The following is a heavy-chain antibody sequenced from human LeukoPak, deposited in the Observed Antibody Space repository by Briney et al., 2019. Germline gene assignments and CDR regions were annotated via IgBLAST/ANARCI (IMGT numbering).Heavy chain of an antibody. J-gene: IGHJ4*02. D-gene: IGHD6-6*01. CDR2: INPSSGDT. CDR1: AYTFTDYY. CDR3: ASPVYSSSSAQYYFDY. V-gene: IGHV1-2*04. Sequence: GASVKVSCKASAYTFTDYYVHWVRQAPGQGLEWMGRINPSSGDTNYAQKFQGWVTMTRDTSISTAYMELSRLRSDDTAVYYCASPVYSSSSAQYYFDYWGQGTLVTVSS.